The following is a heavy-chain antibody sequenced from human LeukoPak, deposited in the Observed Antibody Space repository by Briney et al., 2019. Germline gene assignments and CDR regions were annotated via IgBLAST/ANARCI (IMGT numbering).Heavy chain of an antibody. CDR2: IYTSGST. V-gene: IGHV4-4*07. Sequence: SETLTLTCTVSGGSISSYYWSWIRQPAGKGLEWIGRIYTSGSTNYNPSLKSRVTMSVDTSKNQFSLKLSSVTAADTAVYYCARDSWSYSSSWYGRLDYFDYWGQGTLVTVSS. CDR1: GGSISSYY. J-gene: IGHJ4*02. CDR3: ARDSWSYSSSWYGRLDYFDY. D-gene: IGHD6-13*01.